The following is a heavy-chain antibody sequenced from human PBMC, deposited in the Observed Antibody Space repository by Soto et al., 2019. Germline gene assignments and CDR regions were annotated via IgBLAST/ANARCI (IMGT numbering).Heavy chain of an antibody. V-gene: IGHV2-5*02. CDR1: GFSLSTSGVG. J-gene: IGHJ5*02. D-gene: IGHD3-10*01. Sequence: QITLKESGPTLVKPTQTLTLTCTFSGFSLSTSGVGVGWIRQPPGTALEWLALIYWDDAKRYSPSLKSRLTIITDTSNNQVVRTMTTMDPVDTAPYDCAHSRITDFRSWFDPWVEGTLVTVSS. CDR3: AHSRITDFRSWFDP. CDR2: IYWDDAK.